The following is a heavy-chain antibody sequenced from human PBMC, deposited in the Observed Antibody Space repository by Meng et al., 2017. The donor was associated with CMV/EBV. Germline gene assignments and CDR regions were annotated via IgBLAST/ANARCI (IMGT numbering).Heavy chain of an antibody. J-gene: IGHJ6*02. D-gene: IGHD3-3*01. CDR2: IYSGGST. Sequence: GESLKISCAASGFTVSSNYMSWVRQAPGKGLEWVSVIYSGGSTYYADSVKGRFTISRDNSKNTLYLQMNSLRAEDTAVYYCFARGYDFWPYGMDVWGQGTTVTVSS. CDR1: GFTVSSNY. V-gene: IGHV3-66*02. CDR3: FARGYDFWPYGMDV.